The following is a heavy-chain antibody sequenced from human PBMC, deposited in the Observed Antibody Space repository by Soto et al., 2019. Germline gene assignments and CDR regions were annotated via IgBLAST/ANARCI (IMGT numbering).Heavy chain of an antibody. CDR1: GYTFTRYG. CDR2: ISPYNGRT. D-gene: IGHD3-10*01. Sequence: QVQLVQSGAEVKRPGASVKVSCKAYGYTFTRYGISWVRQAPGHGLEWMGWISPYNGRTNYTQKFQGRVTMTTDTSTSTAYMEVRSLRSDDTAVYYCAKSPLFGSTYFDYWGQGTLVTVSS. CDR3: AKSPLFGSTYFDY. V-gene: IGHV1-18*01. J-gene: IGHJ4*02.